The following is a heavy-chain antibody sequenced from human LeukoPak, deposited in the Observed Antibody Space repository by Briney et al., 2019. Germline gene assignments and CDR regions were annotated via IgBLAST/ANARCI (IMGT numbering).Heavy chain of an antibody. Sequence: SETLSLTCAVYGGSISSYYWSWIRQPPGKGLEWIGYIYYSGSTNYNPSLKSRVTISVDTSKNQFSLKLSSVTAADTAVYYCANTPSYWYRPAFDYWGQGTLVTVSS. CDR1: GGSISSYY. J-gene: IGHJ4*02. CDR2: IYYSGST. CDR3: ANTPSYWYRPAFDY. V-gene: IGHV4-59*01. D-gene: IGHD2-8*02.